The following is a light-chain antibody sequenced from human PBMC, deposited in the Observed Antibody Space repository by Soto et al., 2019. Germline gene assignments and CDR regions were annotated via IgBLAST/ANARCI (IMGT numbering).Light chain of an antibody. V-gene: IGLV2-23*02. CDR3: CSYAGSSTYV. J-gene: IGLJ1*01. CDR2: EVS. CDR1: SSDVGSYNL. Sequence: QSALTQPASVSGSPGQSITISCTGTSSDVGSYNLVSWYQQQPGKAPKLMIYEVSKRPSGVSNRLSGSKSGNTASLTISGLQAEDEADYYCCSYAGSSTYVFGTGTKLTVL.